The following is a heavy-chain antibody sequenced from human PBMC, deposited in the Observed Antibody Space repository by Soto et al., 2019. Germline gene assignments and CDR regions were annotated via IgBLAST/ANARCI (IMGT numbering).Heavy chain of an antibody. CDR1: GFTFSSYA. CDR3: AKKYYYDSSGPHAFDI. V-gene: IGHV3-23*01. J-gene: IGHJ3*02. CDR2: ISGSGGST. D-gene: IGHD3-22*01. Sequence: GGSLRLSCAASGFTFSSYAMSWVRQAPGKGLEWVSAISGSGGSTYYADSVKGRFTISRDNSKNTLYLQMNSLRAEDTAVYYCAKKYYYDSSGPHAFDIWGQGTMATVSS.